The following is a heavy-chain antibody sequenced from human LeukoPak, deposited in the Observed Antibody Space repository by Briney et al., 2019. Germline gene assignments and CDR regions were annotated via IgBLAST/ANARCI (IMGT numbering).Heavy chain of an antibody. V-gene: IGHV4-39*02. CDR1: GGSIISRNYN. J-gene: IGHJ4*02. D-gene: IGHD2/OR15-2a*01. Sequence: SETLSLTCTVSGGSIISRNYNSGWIRQPPGKGLEWIGNISYTGSTYYDPSLKSRVTISVDTSNNQFSLKLSSVTAADTALYYCARENMNYFDYWGQGTLVTVSS. CDR3: ARENMNYFDY. CDR2: ISYTGST.